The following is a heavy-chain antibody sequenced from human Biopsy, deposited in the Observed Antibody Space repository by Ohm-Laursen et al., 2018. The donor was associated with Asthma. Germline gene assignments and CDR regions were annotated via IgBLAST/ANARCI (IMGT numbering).Heavy chain of an antibody. V-gene: IGHV3-30*01. J-gene: IGHJ3*02. CDR1: GFSFSNFA. CDR3: VRDGTDDAFDI. Sequence: SLRLPCVASGFSFSNFAIHWVRQAPGKGLEWVGVISKDASTQDYADSVKGRFTMARDNSKNTLDLQMNSLREEDTAVYYCVRDGTDDAFDIWGQGTVVSVSS. CDR2: ISKDASTQ. D-gene: IGHD1-1*01.